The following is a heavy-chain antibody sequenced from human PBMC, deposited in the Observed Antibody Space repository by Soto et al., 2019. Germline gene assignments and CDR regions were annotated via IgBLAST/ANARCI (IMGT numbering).Heavy chain of an antibody. Sequence: PVESLKISCNGSGYTFYSYWIAWVRQVPGKGLEWMGIIYPGDSDTRYSPSFQGQVTISADKSINTAYLQWSSLKASDTAMYYCASPHGNSYGFGFDIWGQGTMVTVSS. CDR1: GYTFYSYW. CDR2: IYPGDSDT. J-gene: IGHJ3*02. V-gene: IGHV5-51*01. CDR3: ASPHGNSYGFGFDI. D-gene: IGHD4-17*01.